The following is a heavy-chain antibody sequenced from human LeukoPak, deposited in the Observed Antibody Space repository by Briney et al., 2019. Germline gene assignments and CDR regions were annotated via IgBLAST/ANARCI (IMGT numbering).Heavy chain of an antibody. CDR2: INSNSGGT. D-gene: IGHD3-9*01. V-gene: IGHV1-2*02. J-gene: IGHJ4*02. Sequence: GASVKVSCKASGYTFTGYYMHWVRQAPEQGLEWMGWINSNSGGTNYAQKFQGRVTMTRDTSISTAYMELTRLRSDDTAVYFCARSPHILTGENFDYWGQGTLVTVSS. CDR3: ARSPHILTGENFDY. CDR1: GYTFTGYY.